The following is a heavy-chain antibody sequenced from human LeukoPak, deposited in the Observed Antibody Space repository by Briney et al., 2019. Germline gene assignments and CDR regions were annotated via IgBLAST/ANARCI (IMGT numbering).Heavy chain of an antibody. Sequence: PGGSLRLSCAASGFTFSSYAMHWVRQAPGKGLEWVAVISYDGSNKYYADSVKGRFTISRDNSKNTLYLQMNSLRAEGTAVYYCGREILLWSGESGYSFAYWGQGTLVTVSP. CDR3: GREILLWSGESGYSFAY. J-gene: IGHJ4*02. V-gene: IGHV3-30-3*01. D-gene: IGHD3-10*01. CDR2: ISYDGSNK. CDR1: GFTFSSYA.